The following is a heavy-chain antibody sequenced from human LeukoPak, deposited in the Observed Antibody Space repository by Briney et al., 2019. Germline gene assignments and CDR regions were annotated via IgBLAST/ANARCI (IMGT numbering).Heavy chain of an antibody. Sequence: GGSLRLSCTASGFTFGDYAMSWFRQAPGKGLEWVGFIRSKAYGGTTEYAASVKGRFTISRDDSKSIAYLQMNSLKTEDTAVYYCTRAPRRLRYFDWLTNPRQFCAFDIWGQGTMVTVSS. V-gene: IGHV3-49*03. CDR2: IRSKAYGGTT. CDR3: TRAPRRLRYFDWLTNPRQFCAFDI. D-gene: IGHD3-9*01. CDR1: GFTFGDYA. J-gene: IGHJ3*02.